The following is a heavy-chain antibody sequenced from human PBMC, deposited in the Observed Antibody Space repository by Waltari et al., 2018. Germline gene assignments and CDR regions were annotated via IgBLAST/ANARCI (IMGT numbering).Heavy chain of an antibody. D-gene: IGHD5-12*01. CDR3: AKDHGFSGNDYPTYLDY. J-gene: IGHJ4*02. CDR2: ISGNTVRT. V-gene: IGHV3-23*04. Sequence: QLVESGGGLVQPGGSLGLDCAASGFTLHSYAMNWARQAPGTGLAGVSGISGNTVRTYYADSVKGRFTISRDNSKHTLYLQMNSLRAEDTAVYYCAKDHGFSGNDYPTYLDYWGQGTSVTVSS. CDR1: GFTLHSYA.